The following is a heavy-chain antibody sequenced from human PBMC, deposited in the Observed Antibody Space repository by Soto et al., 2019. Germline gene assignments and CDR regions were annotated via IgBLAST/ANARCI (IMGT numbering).Heavy chain of an antibody. J-gene: IGHJ4*02. Sequence: EVQLVESGGGLVQPGGSLRLSCAASGFTFSSYWMSWVRQAPGKGLEWVANIKQDGSEKYYVDSVKGRFTISRDNAKNSLYLQMNSLRAEDTAVYYCAKGGDGSRYSYVYYFDYWGQGTLVTVSS. D-gene: IGHD3-22*01. V-gene: IGHV3-7*05. CDR2: IKQDGSEK. CDR3: AKGGDGSRYSYVYYFDY. CDR1: GFTFSSYW.